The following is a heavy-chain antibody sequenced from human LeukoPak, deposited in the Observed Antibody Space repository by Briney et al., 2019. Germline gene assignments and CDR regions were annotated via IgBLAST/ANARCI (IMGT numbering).Heavy chain of an antibody. Sequence: ASVKVSCKAPGYSFTSYGISWVRQAPGQGLEWMGWISAYNGNTNYAQKFQGRVTMTTDTSTSTAYMELRSLRSDDTAVYYCATEGEYSSGWGSYYFDYWGQGTLVTVSS. D-gene: IGHD6-19*01. V-gene: IGHV1-18*01. CDR3: ATEGEYSSGWGSYYFDY. CDR1: GYSFTSYG. CDR2: ISAYNGNT. J-gene: IGHJ4*02.